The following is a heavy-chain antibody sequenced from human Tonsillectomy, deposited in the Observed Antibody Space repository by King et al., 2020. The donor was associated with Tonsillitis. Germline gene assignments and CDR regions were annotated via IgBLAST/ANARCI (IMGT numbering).Heavy chain of an antibody. CDR2: ISYDGSNK. CDR1: GFTFSSYA. V-gene: IGHV3-30*04. Sequence: VQLVESGGGVVQPGRSLRLSCAASGFTFSSYAMHWVRQVPDKGLEWVAVISYDGSNKYYADSVKGRFTISRDNSKNTLYLQMNSLRAEDTAFYYCARVIAAAGTWFDYWGQGTLVTVSS. CDR3: ARVIAAAGTWFDY. D-gene: IGHD6-13*01. J-gene: IGHJ4*02.